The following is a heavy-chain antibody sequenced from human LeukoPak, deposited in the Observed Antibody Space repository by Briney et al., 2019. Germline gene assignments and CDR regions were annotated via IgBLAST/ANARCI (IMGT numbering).Heavy chain of an antibody. J-gene: IGHJ6*02. V-gene: IGHV3-11*05. Sequence: PGGSLRLSCAASGFTFSDYYMSWIRQAPGKGLEWVSYISSSSSYTNYADSVKGRFNISRDNAKNSLYLQMNSLRAEDTAVYYCARDTVRGAHYQSPYGMDVWGQGTTVTVSS. D-gene: IGHD3-10*01. CDR1: GFTFSDYY. CDR2: ISSSSSYT. CDR3: ARDTVRGAHYQSPYGMDV.